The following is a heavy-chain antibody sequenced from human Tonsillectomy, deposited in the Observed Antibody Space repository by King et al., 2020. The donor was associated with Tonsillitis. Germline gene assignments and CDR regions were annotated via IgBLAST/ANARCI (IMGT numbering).Heavy chain of an antibody. V-gene: IGHV3-53*01. CDR1: GFTVSSYY. J-gene: IGHJ4*02. CDR3: ARFRSLEWSRWFDY. Sequence: VQLVESGGGLIQPGGSLRLSCAASGFTVSSYYMSWVRQAPGKGLEWVSLIYSDGRTSYADSVKGRFTVSRDNSKNTLYLQMNSLRAEDTAVYYCARFRSLEWSRWFDYWGQGTLVTVSS. CDR2: IYSDGRT. D-gene: IGHD3-3*01.